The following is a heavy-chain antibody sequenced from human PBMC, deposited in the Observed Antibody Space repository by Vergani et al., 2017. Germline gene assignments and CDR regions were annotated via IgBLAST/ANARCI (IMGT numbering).Heavy chain of an antibody. CDR1: GYSFTSYW. V-gene: IGHV5-10-1*03. J-gene: IGHJ6*02. CDR2: IDPSASYT. Sequence: EVQLVQSGAEVKKPGVSLSISCKGSGYSFTSYWIIWVGQMPGKGLEWMGRIDPSASYTNYSPSFKGHVTISADKSISTAYLQSSSLKASDTAMYYCARHSELVLEAYWGQGTTVTVSS. CDR3: ARHSELVLEAY. D-gene: IGHD6-13*01.